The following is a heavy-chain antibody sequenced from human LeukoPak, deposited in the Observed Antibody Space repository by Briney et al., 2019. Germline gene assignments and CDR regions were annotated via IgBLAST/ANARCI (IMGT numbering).Heavy chain of an antibody. CDR2: IWYDGSNK. J-gene: IGHJ3*02. D-gene: IGHD3-22*01. V-gene: IGHV3-33*01. Sequence: GGSLRLSCAASGFTFSSYGMHWVRQAPGKGLEWVAVIWYDGSNKYYADSVKGRFTISRDNSKNALYLQMNSLRAEDTAVYYCARESHYYDSSGYSLGAFDIWGQGTMVTVSS. CDR3: ARESHYYDSSGYSLGAFDI. CDR1: GFTFSSYG.